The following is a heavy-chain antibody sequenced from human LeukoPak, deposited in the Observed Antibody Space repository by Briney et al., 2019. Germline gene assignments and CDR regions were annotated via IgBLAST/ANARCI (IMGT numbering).Heavy chain of an antibody. CDR1: GFSVSSDY. CDR3: ARDRGILPYSMDV. V-gene: IGHV3-66*01. D-gene: IGHD3-16*01. Sequence: PGGSLRLSCAASGFSVSSDYMSWVRQAPGKGLEWVSIIYSGGSTYYADSVKGRFTVSRDNSKNTLYLQMNSLRPEDTAVYYCARDRGILPYSMDVWGQGTTVTVSS. CDR2: IYSGGST. J-gene: IGHJ6*02.